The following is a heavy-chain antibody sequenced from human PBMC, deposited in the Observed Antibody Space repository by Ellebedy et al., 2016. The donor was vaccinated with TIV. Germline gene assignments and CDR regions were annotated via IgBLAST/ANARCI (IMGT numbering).Heavy chain of an antibody. CDR1: GFSFDDYA. V-gene: IGHV3-9*01. Sequence: PGGSLRLSCAASGFSFDDYAMHWVRQAPGKGLEWVSGIRWNSGSIGYADSVKGRFTISRDNAKNSLYLQMNSLRADDTALYYCAKDLYGGGVNSFDYWGQGILVTVSS. CDR2: IRWNSGSI. D-gene: IGHD3-16*01. CDR3: AKDLYGGGVNSFDY. J-gene: IGHJ4*02.